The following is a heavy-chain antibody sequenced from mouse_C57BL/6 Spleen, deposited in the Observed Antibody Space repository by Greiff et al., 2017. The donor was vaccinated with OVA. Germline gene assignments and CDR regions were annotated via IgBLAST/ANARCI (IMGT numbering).Heavy chain of an antibody. V-gene: IGHV1-7*01. CDR1: GYTFTSYW. J-gene: IGHJ4*01. D-gene: IGHD1-1*01. CDR2: INPSSGYT. CDR3: ARWAITTVVATDAMDY. Sequence: VQLQQSGAELAKPGASVKLSCKASGYTFTSYWMHWVKQRPGQGLEWIGYINPSSGYTKYNQKFKDKATLTADKSSSTAYMQLSSLTYEDSAVYYCARWAITTVVATDAMDYWGQGTSVTVSS.